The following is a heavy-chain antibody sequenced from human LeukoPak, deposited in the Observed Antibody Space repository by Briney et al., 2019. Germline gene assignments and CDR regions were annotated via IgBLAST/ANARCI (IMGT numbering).Heavy chain of an antibody. J-gene: IGHJ4*02. Sequence: ASVKVSCKASGYTLTSYYMHWVRQAPGQGLEWMGIINPSGGSTSYAQKFQGRVTMTRDTSTSTVYMELSSLRSEDTAVYYCASKGRLKQQLAPWYFDYWGQGTLVTVSS. D-gene: IGHD6-13*01. CDR2: INPSGGST. CDR3: ASKGRLKQQLAPWYFDY. CDR1: GYTLTSYY. V-gene: IGHV1-46*01.